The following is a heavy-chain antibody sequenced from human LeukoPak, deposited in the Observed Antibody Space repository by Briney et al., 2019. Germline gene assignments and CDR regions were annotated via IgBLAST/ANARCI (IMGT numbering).Heavy chain of an antibody. CDR3: AVTSSFGY. Sequence: GGSLRLSCAASGFTFRSYSMNWVRQAPGKGPEWVSYISSGSGTVYYADSVKGRFTISRDNAKNSLYLQMNSLRAEDTAVHYCAVTSSFGYWGQGTLVTVSS. D-gene: IGHD6-6*01. CDR2: ISSGSGTV. V-gene: IGHV3-48*01. J-gene: IGHJ4*02. CDR1: GFTFRSYS.